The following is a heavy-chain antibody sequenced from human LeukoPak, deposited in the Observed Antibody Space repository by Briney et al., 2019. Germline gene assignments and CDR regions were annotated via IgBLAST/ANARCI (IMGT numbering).Heavy chain of an antibody. CDR3: ARELPTYYYDGSGYGY. CDR1: GFTFSSYG. V-gene: IGHV3-7*01. Sequence: GGSLRLSCAASGFTFSSYGMRWVRQAPGKGLEWVADIKQDGGEKYYVDSVKGRFTISRDNAKNSLYLQMNSLRAEDTAVYYCARELPTYYYDGSGYGYWGQGTLVTVSS. D-gene: IGHD3-22*01. CDR2: IKQDGGEK. J-gene: IGHJ4*02.